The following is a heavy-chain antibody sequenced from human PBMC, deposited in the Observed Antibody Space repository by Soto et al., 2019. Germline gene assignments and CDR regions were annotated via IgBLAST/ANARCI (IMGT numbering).Heavy chain of an antibody. CDR2: IYYSGST. CDR3: ARDLSSSRAFDY. V-gene: IGHV4-31*03. J-gene: IGHJ4*02. Sequence: SETLSLTCTVSGGSISSGGYYWSWIRQHPGKGLEWIGYIYYSGSTYYNPSLKSRVTISVDTSKNQFSLKLSSVTAADTAVYYCARDLSSSRAFDYWGQGTLVTVSS. D-gene: IGHD6-6*01. CDR1: GGSISSGGYY.